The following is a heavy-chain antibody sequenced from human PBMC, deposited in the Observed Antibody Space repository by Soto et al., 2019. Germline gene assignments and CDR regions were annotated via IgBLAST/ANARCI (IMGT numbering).Heavy chain of an antibody. D-gene: IGHD3-3*01. Sequence: SETLSLTCAVYGGSFSGYYWSWIRQPPGKGLEWIGEINHSGSTNYNPSLKSRVTISVDTSKNQFSLKLSSVTAADTAVYYCARGFVGYDFWSGYYLTGNWFDPWGQGTLVTVSS. J-gene: IGHJ5*02. CDR2: INHSGST. CDR1: GGSFSGYY. CDR3: ARGFVGYDFWSGYYLTGNWFDP. V-gene: IGHV4-34*01.